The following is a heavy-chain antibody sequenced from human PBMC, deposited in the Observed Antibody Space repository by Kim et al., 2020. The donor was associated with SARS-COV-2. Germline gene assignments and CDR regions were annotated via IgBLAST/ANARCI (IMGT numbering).Heavy chain of an antibody. CDR2: INSGGSAI. J-gene: IGHJ3*01. V-gene: IGHV3-23*03. CDR3: AKDFSHCDA. Sequence: GGSLRLSCAGSGFTFSNSAMNWVRQAPGEGLEWISSINSGGSAIYHADSVKGRFTISRDDTKNTVYLQMSSLRADDTAIYFCAKDFSHCDA. CDR1: GFTFSNSA.